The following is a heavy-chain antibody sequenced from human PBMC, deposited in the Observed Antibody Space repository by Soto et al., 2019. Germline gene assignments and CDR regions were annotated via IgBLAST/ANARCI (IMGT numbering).Heavy chain of an antibody. V-gene: IGHV1-18*01. Sequence: QVQLVQSGAEVKKPGASVKVSCKASGYTFTSYGISWVRQAPGQGLEWMGWISAYNGNTNYAQKLQGRVTMTTDTSPRTAYRGLGSLRSDDTALYFCARDGGVQARFDPWGQGTLVTVSS. CDR3: ARDGGVQARFDP. D-gene: IGHD2-8*02. CDR2: ISAYNGNT. CDR1: GYTFTSYG. J-gene: IGHJ5*02.